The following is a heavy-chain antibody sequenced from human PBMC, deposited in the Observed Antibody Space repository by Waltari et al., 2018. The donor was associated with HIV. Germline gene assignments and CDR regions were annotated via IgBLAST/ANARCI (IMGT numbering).Heavy chain of an antibody. D-gene: IGHD3-10*01. Sequence: EVQLVESGGGLVQSGGSLRLSCAASGFTFSRYWMSWVRQGPGEGWGWGAKKKQYGNEKYYGDPVKGRFTNPRKNAGNELYRQMNSLGAEETAWYYGARGGLYGSGRKVNWGQGTLVTVSS. CDR1: GFTFSRYW. CDR3: ARGGLYGSGRKVN. J-gene: IGHJ4*02. V-gene: IGHV3-7*04. CDR2: KKQYGNEK.